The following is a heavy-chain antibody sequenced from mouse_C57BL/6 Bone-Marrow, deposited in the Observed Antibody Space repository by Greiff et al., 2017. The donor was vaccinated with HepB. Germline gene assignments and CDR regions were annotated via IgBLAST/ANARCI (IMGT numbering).Heavy chain of an antibody. D-gene: IGHD2-2*01. J-gene: IGHJ1*03. V-gene: IGHV1-81*01. CDR1: GYTFTSYG. CDR3: ARRGWLRRNWYFDV. Sequence: VQLVESGAELARPGASVKLSCKASGYTFTSYGISWVKQRTGQGLEWIGEIYPRSGNTYYNEKFKGKAKLTADKSSSTAYMELRSLTSEDSAVYFCARRGWLRRNWYFDVWGTGTTVTVSS. CDR2: IYPRSGNT.